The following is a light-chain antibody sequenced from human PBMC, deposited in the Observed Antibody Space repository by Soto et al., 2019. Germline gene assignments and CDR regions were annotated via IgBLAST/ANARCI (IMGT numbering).Light chain of an antibody. J-gene: IGLJ2*01. V-gene: IGLV1-36*01. CDR3: AARDDSLKGVV. CDR2: YDD. CDR1: SSNIGNNA. Sequence: QSVLTQPPSVSEAPRQRVTISCSGSSSNIGNNAVNWYQQLPGKAAKLLIYYDDLLPXXXXDRFSXSKSGTSASLAISGLQSEDEADYYCAARDDSLKGVVFGGGTKLTVL.